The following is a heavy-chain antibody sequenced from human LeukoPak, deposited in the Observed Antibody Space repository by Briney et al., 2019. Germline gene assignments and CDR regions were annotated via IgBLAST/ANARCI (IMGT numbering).Heavy chain of an antibody. V-gene: IGHV4-59*01. J-gene: IGHJ4*02. CDR1: GGSISSYY. Sequence: PSETLSLTCTVSGGSISSYYWSWIRQPPGKGLEWIGYIYYSGSTNYNPSLKSRVTISVDTSNNQFSLNLKSVTAADTAAYYCARLVNYGYSDYWGQGTLVTVSS. CDR2: IYYSGST. D-gene: IGHD3-22*01. CDR3: ARLVNYGYSDY.